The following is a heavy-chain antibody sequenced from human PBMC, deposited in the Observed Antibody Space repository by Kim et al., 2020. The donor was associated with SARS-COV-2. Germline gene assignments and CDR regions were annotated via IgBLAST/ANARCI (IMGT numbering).Heavy chain of an antibody. J-gene: IGHJ6*03. V-gene: IGHV1-8*01. D-gene: IGHD3-10*01. CDR3: ARAKLVQGIFYYYYYMDV. CDR1: GYTFTSYD. CDR2: MNPNSGNT. Sequence: ASVKVSCKASGYTFTSYDINWVRQATGQGLEWMGWMNPNSGNTGYAQKFQGRVTMTRNTSISTAYMELSSLRSEDTAVYYCARAKLVQGIFYYYYYMDVWGTGTAVSDAS.